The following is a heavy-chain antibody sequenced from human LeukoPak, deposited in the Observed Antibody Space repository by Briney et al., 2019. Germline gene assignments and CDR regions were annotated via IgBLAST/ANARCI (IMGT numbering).Heavy chain of an antibody. D-gene: IGHD1-20*01. CDR3: ARWGYNWNDRDY. CDR2: IYYSGST. Sequence: PSETLSLTCTVPGGSISSSSYYWGWIRQPPGKGLEWIGSIYYSGSTYYNPSLKSRVTISVDTSKNQFSLKLSSVTAADTAVYYCARWGYNWNDRDYWGQGTLVTVSS. CDR1: GGSISSSSYY. V-gene: IGHV4-39*07. J-gene: IGHJ4*02.